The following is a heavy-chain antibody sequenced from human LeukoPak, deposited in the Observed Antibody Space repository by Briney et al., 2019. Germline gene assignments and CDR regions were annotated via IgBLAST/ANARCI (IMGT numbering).Heavy chain of an antibody. J-gene: IGHJ3*02. Sequence: SSETLSLTCTVSGGSISSGDYHWSWIRQPPGKGLEWIGYIYYSGSTYYNPSLKSRVTISVDTSKNQFSLKLSSVTAADTAVYYCARDLALAYCGGDCSDAFDIWGQGTMVTVSS. V-gene: IGHV4-30-4*01. CDR2: IYYSGST. D-gene: IGHD2-21*02. CDR3: ARDLALAYCGGDCSDAFDI. CDR1: GGSISSGDYH.